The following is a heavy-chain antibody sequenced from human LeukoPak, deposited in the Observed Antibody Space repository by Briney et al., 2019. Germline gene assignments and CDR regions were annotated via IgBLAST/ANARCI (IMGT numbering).Heavy chain of an antibody. D-gene: IGHD5-12*01. J-gene: IGHJ4*02. Sequence: PGGSLRLSCAASGFTFSSFWMSWVRQAPGKGLEWVANIERDGSEKHYVDSVKGRFTISRDNAKNSLYLQMNSLRAEDTAVYYCARGPSGYHNTGGQATLVTVSS. CDR3: ARGPSGYHNT. CDR1: GFTFSSFW. CDR2: IERDGSEK. V-gene: IGHV3-7*01.